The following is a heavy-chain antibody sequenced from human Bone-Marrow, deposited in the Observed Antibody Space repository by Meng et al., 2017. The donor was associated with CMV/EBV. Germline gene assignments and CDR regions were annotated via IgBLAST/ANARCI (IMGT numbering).Heavy chain of an antibody. V-gene: IGHV3-7*01. Sequence: GESLKISCAASGFTFSNYWMSWVRQAPGKGLEWVANIKQDGNEKYYVDSVKGRFTISRDNAKNSLYLQMNSLRAEDTAVYYCARSSGYYYTDYWGQGTLVTVSS. CDR1: GFTFSNYW. J-gene: IGHJ4*02. CDR3: ARSSGYYYTDY. D-gene: IGHD3-3*01. CDR2: IKQDGNEK.